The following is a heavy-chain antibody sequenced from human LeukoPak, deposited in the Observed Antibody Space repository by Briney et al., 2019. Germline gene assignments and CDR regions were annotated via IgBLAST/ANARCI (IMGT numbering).Heavy chain of an antibody. CDR2: IYYSGST. J-gene: IGHJ4*02. Sequence: SDTLSLTCAVSGYSTSSNWWGWIRQPPGKGLEWIGYIYYSGSTYYNPSLKSRVTMSVDTSKNQFSLKLSSVTAVDTAVYYCARNKGSSWIDYWGQGTLVTVSS. D-gene: IGHD6-13*01. CDR3: ARNKGSSWIDY. CDR1: GYSTSSNW. V-gene: IGHV4-28*01.